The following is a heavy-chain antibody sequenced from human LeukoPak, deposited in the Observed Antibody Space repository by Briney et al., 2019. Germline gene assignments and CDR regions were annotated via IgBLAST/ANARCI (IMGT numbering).Heavy chain of an antibody. V-gene: IGHV3-23*01. CDR3: AKKYYYDSSGYDNDAFDI. Sequence: GSLRLSCAASGFTFSSYAMSWVRQAPGKGLEWVSAISGSGGSTYYADSVKGRFTISRDNSKNTLYLQMNSLRAEDTAVYYCAKKYYYDSSGYDNDAFDIWGQGTMVTVSS. CDR1: GFTFSSYA. CDR2: ISGSGGST. D-gene: IGHD3-22*01. J-gene: IGHJ3*02.